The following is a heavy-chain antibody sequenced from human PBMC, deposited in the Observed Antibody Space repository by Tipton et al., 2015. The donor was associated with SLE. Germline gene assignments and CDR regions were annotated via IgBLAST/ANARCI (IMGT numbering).Heavy chain of an antibody. CDR1: GGSITSHY. Sequence: GLVKPSETLSLACSVSGGSITSHYWTWIRQSPGKEFEWLAYVSYTGSATYNPSLRSRVSILLDTSESQFSLRVTSVTAADTAVYYCARLSAYYRVFDLWGQGTLVTVSS. J-gene: IGHJ4*02. D-gene: IGHD3-3*01. CDR3: ARLSAYYRVFDL. CDR2: VSYTGSA. V-gene: IGHV4-59*08.